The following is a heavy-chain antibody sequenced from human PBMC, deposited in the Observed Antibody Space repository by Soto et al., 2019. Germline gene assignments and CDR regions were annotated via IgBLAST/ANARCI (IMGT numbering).Heavy chain of an antibody. Sequence: QVRLVQSGAEVKKTGASVKVSCKASGYTFTSYYMHWVRQAPGRGLEWMGIINPNGGDTSYVQKFQGRVTVTRDTSTSTVYMELSSLRSEDTAVYYCALGGLDFWGQGTMVTVSS. CDR1: GYTFTSYY. J-gene: IGHJ3*01. D-gene: IGHD2-15*01. CDR3: ALGGLDF. V-gene: IGHV1-46*01. CDR2: INPNGGDT.